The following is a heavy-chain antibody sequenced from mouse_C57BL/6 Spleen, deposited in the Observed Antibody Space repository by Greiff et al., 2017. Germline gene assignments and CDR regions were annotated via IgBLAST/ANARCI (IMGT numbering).Heavy chain of an antibody. D-gene: IGHD2-1*01. Sequence: VKLVESGAELVKPGASVKISCKASGYAFSSYWMHWVKQRPGKGLEWIGQIYPGDGDTNYNGKFKGKATLTADKSSSTAYMQLSSLTSEDSAVYFCARSGGNYGGVYAMDYWGQGTSVTVSS. J-gene: IGHJ4*01. CDR2: IYPGDGDT. V-gene: IGHV1-80*01. CDR1: GYAFSSYW. CDR3: ARSGGNYGGVYAMDY.